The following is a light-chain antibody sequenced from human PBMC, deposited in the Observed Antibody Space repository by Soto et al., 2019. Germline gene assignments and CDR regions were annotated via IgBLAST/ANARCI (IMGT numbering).Light chain of an antibody. V-gene: IGKV3-20*01. Sequence: EIVLTQSPGTLSLSPGERGALSCRASQSVGNNYLAWYQQKPGQAPRLLIYGASSRATGIPDGFSGSGSGTDFTLTISGLEPEDFAVYYCQHYGRSPYTFGGGTKVEVK. CDR1: QSVGNNY. CDR3: QHYGRSPYT. J-gene: IGKJ4*01. CDR2: GAS.